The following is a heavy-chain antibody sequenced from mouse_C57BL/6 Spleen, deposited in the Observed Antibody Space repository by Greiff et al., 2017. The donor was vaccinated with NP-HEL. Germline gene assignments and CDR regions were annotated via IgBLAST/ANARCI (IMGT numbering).Heavy chain of an antibody. V-gene: IGHV5-12*01. CDR3: ARVATVVGAMDY. Sequence: EVKLVESGGGLVQPGGSLKLSCAASGFTFSDYYMYWVRQTPEKRLEWVAYISNGGGSTYYPDTVTVRFTIASDNAKNTLYLQMSRLKSEDTAMYYCARVATVVGAMDYWGQGTSVTVSS. CDR2: ISNGGGST. J-gene: IGHJ4*01. CDR1: GFTFSDYY. D-gene: IGHD1-1*01.